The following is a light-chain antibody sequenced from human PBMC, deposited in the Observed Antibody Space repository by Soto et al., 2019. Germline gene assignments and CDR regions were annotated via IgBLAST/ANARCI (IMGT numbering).Light chain of an antibody. CDR3: CSYAGSYTWV. CDR2: DVS. CDR1: SSDVGGYNY. V-gene: IGLV2-11*01. Sequence: QPVLTQPRSVSGSPGQSVTISCTGTSSDVGGYNYVSWYQQHPGKAPKFMIYDVSKRPSGVPDRFSGSKSGNTASLTISGLQAEDEADYYCCSYAGSYTWVFGGGTKLTVL. J-gene: IGLJ3*02.